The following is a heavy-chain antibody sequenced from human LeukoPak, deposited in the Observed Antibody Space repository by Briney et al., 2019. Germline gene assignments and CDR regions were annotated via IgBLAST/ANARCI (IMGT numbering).Heavy chain of an antibody. CDR1: GYSFTDYY. J-gene: IGHJ4*02. Sequence: ASVKVSCKASGYSFTDYYMHWVRQAPGQGLEWMGWINPNTGGTNYAQNFQGRVTMTRDTSISTAYMELSRLRCDDTAVYYCARDRGKVGASRVDFDYWGQGTLITVSS. CDR2: INPNTGGT. CDR3: ARDRGKVGASRVDFDY. D-gene: IGHD1-26*01. V-gene: IGHV1-2*02.